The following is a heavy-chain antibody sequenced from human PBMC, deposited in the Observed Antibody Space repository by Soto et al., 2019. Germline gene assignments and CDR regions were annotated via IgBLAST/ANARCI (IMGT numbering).Heavy chain of an antibody. CDR2: IYYSGST. CDR3: ARDLFPGGYSSGWYSFGMDV. J-gene: IGHJ6*02. CDR1: GGSIISGGYY. D-gene: IGHD6-19*01. V-gene: IGHV4-31*03. Sequence: SETLSLTCTVSGGSIISGGYYWSWIRQHPGKGLEWIGYIYYSGSTYYNPSLKSRVTISVDTSKNQFSLKLSSVTAADTAVYYCARDLFPGGYSSGWYSFGMDVWGQGTTVTVSS.